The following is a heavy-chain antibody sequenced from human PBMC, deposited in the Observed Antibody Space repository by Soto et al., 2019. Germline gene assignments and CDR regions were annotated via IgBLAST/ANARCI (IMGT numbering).Heavy chain of an antibody. Sequence: GGSRRLSCAASGFTFSSFEMNWVRQAPGKGLEWVSYVSSSASIIYYADSVKGRFTISRDNAKNSLYLQMNSLRAEDTAVYYCVRQLGGSAGYWGQGTLVTVSS. V-gene: IGHV3-48*03. D-gene: IGHD3-3*01. CDR1: GFTFSSFE. J-gene: IGHJ4*02. CDR3: VRQLGGSAGY. CDR2: VSSSASII.